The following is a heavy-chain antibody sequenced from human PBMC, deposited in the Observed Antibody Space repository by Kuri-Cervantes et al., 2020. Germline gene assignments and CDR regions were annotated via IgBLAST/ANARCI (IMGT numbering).Heavy chain of an antibody. J-gene: IGHJ4*02. CDR2: IYYSGST. CDR1: GGSFSGYY. CDR3: ARGTYGGVDY. V-gene: IGHV4-59*08. D-gene: IGHD3-10*01. Sequence: GSLRLSCAVYGGSFSGYYWSWIRQPPGKGLEWIGYIYYSGSTNYNPSLKSRVTISVDTSKNQFSLKLSSVTAADTAVYYCARGTYGGVDYWGQGTLVTVSS.